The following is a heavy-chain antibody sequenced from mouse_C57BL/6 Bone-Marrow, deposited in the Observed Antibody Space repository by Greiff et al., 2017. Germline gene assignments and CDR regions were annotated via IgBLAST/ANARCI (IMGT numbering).Heavy chain of an antibody. CDR2: IWTGGGT. V-gene: IGHV2-9-1*01. D-gene: IGHD1-1*01. CDR1: GFTLTSYA. CDR3: ARNYGTDV. J-gene: IGHJ1*03. Sequence: QVQLKESGPGLVAPSQSLSITCNVSGFTLTSYAISWVRQRPGKGLEWLGEIWTGGGTNYNSALISRLSISKDNSKSQVFLKMYSLQTDDTARYYCARNYGTDVWGTGTTVTVSS.